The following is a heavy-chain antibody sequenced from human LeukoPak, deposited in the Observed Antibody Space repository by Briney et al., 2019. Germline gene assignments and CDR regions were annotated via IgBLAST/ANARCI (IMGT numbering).Heavy chain of an antibody. Sequence: ASVKVSCKASGYTFTSYGISWVRQAPGQGLEWMGWISAYNGNTNYAQKLQGRVTMTTDTSTSTAYMELRSLRSDDTAVYYCARGSGGIAARRGYYYYYMDVWGKGTTVTVSS. CDR3: ARGSGGIAARRGYYYYYMDV. CDR1: GYTFTSYG. D-gene: IGHD6-6*01. CDR2: ISAYNGNT. V-gene: IGHV1-18*01. J-gene: IGHJ6*03.